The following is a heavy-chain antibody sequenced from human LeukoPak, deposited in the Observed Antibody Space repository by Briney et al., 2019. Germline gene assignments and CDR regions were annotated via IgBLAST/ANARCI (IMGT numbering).Heavy chain of an antibody. CDR3: AKARKVRGADPEYFDY. D-gene: IGHD3-10*01. Sequence: GGSLRLSCAASGFTFSSYAMSWVRQAPGKGLEWVSAISGSGGSTYYADSVKGRFTISRDNSKNTLYLQMNSLRAEDTAVYYGAKARKVRGADPEYFDYWGQGTLVTVSS. V-gene: IGHV3-23*01. J-gene: IGHJ4*02. CDR2: ISGSGGST. CDR1: GFTFSSYA.